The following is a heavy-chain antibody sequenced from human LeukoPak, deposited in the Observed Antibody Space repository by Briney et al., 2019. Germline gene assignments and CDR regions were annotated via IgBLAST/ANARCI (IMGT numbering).Heavy chain of an antibody. Sequence: SQTLSLTCAISGDSFSSNKAAWNWIRQSPSRGLEWLGRTYHRSKWYNEYAVSVRSRITVNPDTSKNQFSLQLSSVTPEDTAVYYCARDNLGDGFYDYWGQGTLVTVSS. V-gene: IGHV6-1*01. J-gene: IGHJ4*02. CDR2: TYHRSKWYN. D-gene: IGHD5-24*01. CDR1: GDSFSSNKAA. CDR3: ARDNLGDGFYDY.